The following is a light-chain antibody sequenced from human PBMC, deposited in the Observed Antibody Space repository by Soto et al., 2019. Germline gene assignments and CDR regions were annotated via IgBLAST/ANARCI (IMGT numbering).Light chain of an antibody. Sequence: DIVMTQSPASLSVSPGERVTLSCRASQSVSTNLAWYQQKPGQAPRLLINGASTRATGIPARFSGSGSETEFTLTISSLQSEDFAVYYCQQYYNWPPTWT. V-gene: IGKV3-15*01. CDR1: QSVSTN. CDR3: QQYYNWPPTWT. J-gene: IGKJ1*01. CDR2: GAS.